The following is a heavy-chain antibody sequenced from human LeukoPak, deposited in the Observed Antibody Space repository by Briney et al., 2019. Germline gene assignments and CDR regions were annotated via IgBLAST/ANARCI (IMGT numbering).Heavy chain of an antibody. CDR2: ISSGSTI. Sequence: GGSLRLSCAASGFTFSSYEMNWVRQAPGKGLEWVSYISSGSTIYYADSVKGRFTISRDNAKNSLYLQMNSLRAEDTAVYYCARLGGNNPIGGGKYYFDYWGQGTLVTVSS. CDR1: GFTFSSYE. D-gene: IGHD1/OR15-1a*01. J-gene: IGHJ4*02. V-gene: IGHV3-48*03. CDR3: ARLGGNNPIGGGKYYFDY.